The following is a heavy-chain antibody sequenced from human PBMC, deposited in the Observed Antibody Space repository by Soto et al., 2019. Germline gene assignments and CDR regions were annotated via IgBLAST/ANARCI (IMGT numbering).Heavy chain of an antibody. J-gene: IGHJ6*02. CDR1: GGTFSSYA. V-gene: IGHV1-8*02. CDR2: MNPNSGNT. CDR3: ARGIAARHYYYYGMDV. D-gene: IGHD6-6*01. Sequence: ASVKVSCKVSGGTFSSYAINWVRQATGQGLGWMGWMNPNSGNTGYAQKFQGRVTMTRNTSISTAYMELSSLRSEDTAVYYCARGIAARHYYYYGMDVWGQGTTVTVSS.